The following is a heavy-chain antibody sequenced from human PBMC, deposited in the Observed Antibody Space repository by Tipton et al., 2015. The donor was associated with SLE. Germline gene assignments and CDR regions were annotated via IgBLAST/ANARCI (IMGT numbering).Heavy chain of an antibody. CDR1: GGSISDGY. V-gene: IGHV4-34*01. CDR2: INHSGRT. J-gene: IGHJ2*01. CDR3: ARGREWVENYGSGSYRTHQYLDL. Sequence: TLSLTCAVYGGSISDGYCSWIRQPPGKGLEWIGVINHSGRTNDNPSLRSRITISVDTSKNQFSLKMSSVTAADTAVDYCARGREWVENYGSGSYRTHQYLDLWGRVTLVTASS. D-gene: IGHD3-10*01.